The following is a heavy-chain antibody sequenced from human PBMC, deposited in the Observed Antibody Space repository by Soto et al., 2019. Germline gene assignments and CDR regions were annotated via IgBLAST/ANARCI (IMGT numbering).Heavy chain of an antibody. D-gene: IGHD3-3*01. CDR3: ARHGEIDYDFWSGYSSLDP. J-gene: IGHJ5*02. CDR1: GGSISSSSYY. Sequence: PSETLSLTCTVSGGSISSSSYYWGWIRQPPGKGLEWIGSIYYSGSTYYNPSLKSRVTISVDTSKNQFSLQLSSVTAADTAVYYCARHGEIDYDFWSGYSSLDPWGQGTLVTVSS. CDR2: IYYSGST. V-gene: IGHV4-39*01.